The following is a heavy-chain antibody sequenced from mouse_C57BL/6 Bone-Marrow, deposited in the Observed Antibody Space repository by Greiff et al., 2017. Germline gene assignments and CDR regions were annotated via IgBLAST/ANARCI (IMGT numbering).Heavy chain of an antibody. CDR2: IDPDDGET. D-gene: IGHD1-2*01. J-gene: IGHJ2*01. CDR1: GFTFNDYS. CDR3: ARGYGVAY. V-gene: IGHV14-2*01. Sequence: VQLQQSGAELVKPGASVKLSCTASGFTFNDYSMHWVKQRPEQGLEWIGRIDPDDGETNYTPKFQGKATITADTSSNTAYLQLSSLTSEDTAVYYCARGYGVAYWGQGTTLTVSA.